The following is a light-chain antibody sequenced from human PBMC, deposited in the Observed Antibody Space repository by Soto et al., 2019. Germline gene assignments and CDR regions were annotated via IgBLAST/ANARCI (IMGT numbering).Light chain of an antibody. J-gene: IGKJ1*01. Sequence: DIQMTQSPSSLSASVGDRVTITCRTSQGITNDLGWYQQKPGQAPKRLIYSASSLQSGVPSRFSGSGSGTEFTLTIRSLQPGDFATYYCLQHNSYPRTFGQGTKVEIK. CDR3: LQHNSYPRT. V-gene: IGKV1-17*01. CDR2: SAS. CDR1: QGITND.